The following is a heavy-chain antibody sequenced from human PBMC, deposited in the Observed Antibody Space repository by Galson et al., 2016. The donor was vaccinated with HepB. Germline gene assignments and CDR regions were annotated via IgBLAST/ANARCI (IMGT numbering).Heavy chain of an antibody. CDR1: GFTFSSYA. Sequence: SLRLSCAASGFTFSSYAMSWVRQAPGKGLEWVSSITGSGGNTFYEDSVKGRFTISRDNSKNTVSLQIESLRTEDTALFYCAIVDFVTDGAFAIWGQGAMVIVSS. J-gene: IGHJ3*02. D-gene: IGHD3-9*01. CDR2: ITGSGGNT. V-gene: IGHV3-23*01. CDR3: AIVDFVTDGAFAI.